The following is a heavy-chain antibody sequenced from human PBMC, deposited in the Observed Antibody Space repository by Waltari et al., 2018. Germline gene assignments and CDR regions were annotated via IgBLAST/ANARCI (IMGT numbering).Heavy chain of an antibody. CDR3: ASRIAAGYYFDY. V-gene: IGHV3-21*01. J-gene: IGHJ4*02. CDR2: ISSSSSYI. Sequence: EVQLVESGGGLVKPGGSLRLSCAASGFTFSSYSMNWVRQAPGKGREVVSSISSSSSYIDDADSVKGRFTIARDIAKNSLYLQMNSLRAEDTAVYYCASRIAAGYYFDYWGQGTLVTVSS. CDR1: GFTFSSYS. D-gene: IGHD6-25*01.